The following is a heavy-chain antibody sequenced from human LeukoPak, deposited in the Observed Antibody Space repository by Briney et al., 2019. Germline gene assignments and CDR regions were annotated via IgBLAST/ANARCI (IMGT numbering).Heavy chain of an antibody. D-gene: IGHD3-16*02. J-gene: IGHJ3*02. CDR3: ASYMITFGGVIADAFDI. V-gene: IGHV4-30-4*08. Sequence: SETLSLTCTVSGGSISGGDYYWSWIRQPPGKGLEWIGYIYYSGSTYYNPSLKSRVTISVDTSKNQFSLKLSSVTAADTAVYYCASYMITFGGVIADAFDIWGQGTMVTVSS. CDR2: IYYSGST. CDR1: GGSISGGDYY.